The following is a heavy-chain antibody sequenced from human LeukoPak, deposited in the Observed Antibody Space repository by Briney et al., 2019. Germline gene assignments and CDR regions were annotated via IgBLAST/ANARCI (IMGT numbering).Heavy chain of an antibody. D-gene: IGHD6-13*01. CDR3: ARGYSSWYYYNILRYYYYGMDV. V-gene: IGHV4-34*01. Sequence: SETLSLTCAVYGGSFSGYYWSWIRQPPGKGLEWIGEINHSGSTNYNPSLKSRVTISVDTSKNQFSLKLSSVTAADTAVYYCARGYSSWYYYNILRYYYYGMDVWGQGTTVTVSS. CDR1: GGSFSGYY. J-gene: IGHJ6*02. CDR2: INHSGST.